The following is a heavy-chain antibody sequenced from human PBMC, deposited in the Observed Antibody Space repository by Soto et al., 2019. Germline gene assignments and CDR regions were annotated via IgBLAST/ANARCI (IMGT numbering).Heavy chain of an antibody. D-gene: IGHD3-10*01. CDR3: AKDLSYPSGSSDY. CDR1: GFTFSSHV. CDR2: ISGSDGST. V-gene: IGHV3-23*01. Sequence: HPGGSLRLFCAASGFTFSSHVMSWVRQAPGKGLEWVSAISGSDGSTYYADSVKGRFTISRDNSKNTLYLQMNSLRAEDTAVYYCAKDLSYPSGSSDYWGQGTLVTVSS. J-gene: IGHJ4*02.